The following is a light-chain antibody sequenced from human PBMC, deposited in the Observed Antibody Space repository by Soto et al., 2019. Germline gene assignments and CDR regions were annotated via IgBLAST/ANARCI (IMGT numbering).Light chain of an antibody. V-gene: IGKV1-9*01. J-gene: IGKJ5*01. CDR3: HSRA. CDR2: DAS. Sequence: IQLTQSPSSLSASVGDRVTVTCRPSQDIRNYLAWYQQKPGKAPKLLICDASTLYSGVPSRFSGSGSGTDFTLTISRLQPDDFATYFCHSRAFGQGTRLEIK. CDR1: QDIRNY.